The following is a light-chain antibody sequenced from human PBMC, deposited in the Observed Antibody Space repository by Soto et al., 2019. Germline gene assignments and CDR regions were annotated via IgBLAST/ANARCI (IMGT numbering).Light chain of an antibody. J-gene: IGLJ2*01. CDR2: EVS. Sequence: QSALTQPASVSESPGQSITISCTGTSSDVGSYNLVSWYQQHPGKVPKLVIYEVSNRPSGVSDRFSGSKSGNTASLTISGLQVEDEAEYYWCSKTGGTSVIFGGGTHLTVL. V-gene: IGLV2-23*02. CDR3: CSKTGGTSVI. CDR1: SSDVGSYNL.